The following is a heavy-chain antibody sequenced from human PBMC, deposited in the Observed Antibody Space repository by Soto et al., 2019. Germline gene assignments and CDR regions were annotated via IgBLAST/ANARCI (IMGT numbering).Heavy chain of an antibody. CDR1: GGSISSSSYY. J-gene: IGHJ4*02. Sequence: KPSETLSLTCTVSGGSISSSSYYWGWIRQPPGKGLEWIGSIYYSGSTYYNPSLKSRVTISVDTSKNQFSLKLSSVTAADTAVYYCASSVDTAMVFDYWGQGTLVTVSS. CDR2: IYYSGST. CDR3: ASSVDTAMVFDY. D-gene: IGHD5-18*01. V-gene: IGHV4-39*01.